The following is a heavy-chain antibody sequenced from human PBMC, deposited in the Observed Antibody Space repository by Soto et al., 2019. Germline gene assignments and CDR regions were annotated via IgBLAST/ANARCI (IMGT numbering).Heavy chain of an antibody. CDR3: ARAQYCGGDCYSGVRR. V-gene: IGHV1-69*13. CDR2: IIPIFGTA. Sequence: ASVKVSCKASRGTFSSYAISWVRQAPGQGLEWMGGIIPIFGTADYAQKFQGRVTITADESTSTAYMELSSLRSEDTAVYYCARAQYCGGDCYSGVRRWGQGTMVTVSS. D-gene: IGHD2-21*02. CDR1: RGTFSSYA. J-gene: IGHJ3*01.